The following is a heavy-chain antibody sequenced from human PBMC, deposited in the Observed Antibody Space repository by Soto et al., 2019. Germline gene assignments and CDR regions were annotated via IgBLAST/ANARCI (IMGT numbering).Heavy chain of an antibody. V-gene: IGHV6-1*01. CDR3: ARIHSSSSSDMDV. CDR2: TYYRSKWYY. CDR1: GDSVSSNSAA. Sequence: SQTLSLTCAISGDSVSSNSAAWNWIRQSPSRGLEWLGRTYYRSKWYYGYAVSVKSRITIKPVTSKNQFSLQLNSVTPEDTAVYYCARIHSSSSSDMDVWGQGTTVTVSS. J-gene: IGHJ6*02. D-gene: IGHD6-6*01.